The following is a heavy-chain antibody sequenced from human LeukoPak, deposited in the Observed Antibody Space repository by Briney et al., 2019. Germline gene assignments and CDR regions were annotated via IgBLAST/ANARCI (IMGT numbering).Heavy chain of an antibody. V-gene: IGHV4-34*01. J-gene: IGHJ6*03. D-gene: IGHD4-23*01. CDR3: ARLGGSNDYYYYMDV. Sequence: PSETLSLTCAVYGGFFSGYYWSWIRQPPGKGLEWIGEINHSGSTNYNPTLKSRVTISVDTSKNQFSLKLSSVTAADTAVYYCARLGGSNDYYYYMDVWGKGTTVTVSS. CDR2: INHSGST. CDR1: GGFFSGYY.